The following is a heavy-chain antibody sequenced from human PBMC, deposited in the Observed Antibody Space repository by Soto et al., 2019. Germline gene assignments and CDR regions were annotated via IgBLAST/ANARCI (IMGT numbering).Heavy chain of an antibody. V-gene: IGHV3-23*01. CDR3: AKDAFVGATDFDY. D-gene: IGHD1-26*01. CDR1: GFTFSSYA. CDR2: ISGSGAIT. Sequence: EVQLLESGGGLVQPGGSLRLSCAASGFTFSSYAMNWVRQAPGKGLEWVSAISGSGAITYYSHSVKGRFTISRDNPKSTLYLQMSSLAAEDTAVYYCAKDAFVGATDFDYWGQGTLVTVSS. J-gene: IGHJ4*02.